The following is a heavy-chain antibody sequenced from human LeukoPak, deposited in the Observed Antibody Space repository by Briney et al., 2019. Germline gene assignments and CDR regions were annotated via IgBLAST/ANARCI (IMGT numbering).Heavy chain of an antibody. CDR2: INPNSGGT. CDR3: ARDARSGYSYGPKVDY. J-gene: IGHJ4*02. CDR1: GYTFTGYY. D-gene: IGHD5-18*01. V-gene: IGHV1-2*02. Sequence: GASVKVSCKASGYTFTGYYMHWVRQAPGQGLEWMGWINPNSGGTNYAQKFQGRVTTTRDTSISTAYMELSRLRSDDTAVYYCARDARSGYSYGPKVDYWGQGTLVTVSS.